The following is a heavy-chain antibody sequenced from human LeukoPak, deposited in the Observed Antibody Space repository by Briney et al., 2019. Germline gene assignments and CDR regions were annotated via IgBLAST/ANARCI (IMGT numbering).Heavy chain of an antibody. J-gene: IGHJ4*02. CDR2: INHSGST. Sequence: SETLSLTCAVYGGSFSGYYWSWIRQPPGKGLEWVGEINHSGSTNYNPSLKSRVTISVDTSKNPFSLKLSSVTAADTAVYYCARGPSRRTYYYDSRLYYFDYWGQGTLVTVSS. V-gene: IGHV4-34*01. CDR3: ARGPSRRTYYYDSRLYYFDY. D-gene: IGHD3-22*01. CDR1: GGSFSGYY.